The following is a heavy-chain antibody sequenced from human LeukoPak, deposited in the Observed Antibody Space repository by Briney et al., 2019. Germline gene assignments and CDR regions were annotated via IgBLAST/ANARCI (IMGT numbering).Heavy chain of an antibody. V-gene: IGHV4-4*07. CDR3: ARERSSYYDILTGYSGYYFDY. CDR1: GGSISSHY. CDR2: IYTSGST. Sequence: SETLSLTCTVSGGSISSHYWSWIRQPAGKGLEWIGRIYTSGSTNYNPSLKSRVTMSVDTSKNQFSLKLSSVTAADTAVYYCARERSSYYDILTGYSGYYFDYWGQGTLVTVSS. D-gene: IGHD3-9*01. J-gene: IGHJ4*02.